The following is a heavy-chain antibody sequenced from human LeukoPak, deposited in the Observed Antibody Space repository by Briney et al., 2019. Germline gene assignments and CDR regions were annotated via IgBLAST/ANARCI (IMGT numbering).Heavy chain of an antibody. V-gene: IGHV4-59*01. CDR1: GGSISSYY. Sequence: SETLSLTCTVSGGSISSYYWSWIRQPPGKGLEWIGYIYHSGSTNYNPSLKSRVTISVDTSKNQFSLKLSSVTAADTAVYYCARDNSYSSSWYWFDPWGQGTLVTVSS. J-gene: IGHJ5*02. CDR2: IYHSGST. D-gene: IGHD6-13*01. CDR3: ARDNSYSSSWYWFDP.